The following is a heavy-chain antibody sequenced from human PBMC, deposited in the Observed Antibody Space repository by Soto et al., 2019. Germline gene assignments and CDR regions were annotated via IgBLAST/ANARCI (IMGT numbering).Heavy chain of an antibody. CDR2: IYYSGST. Sequence: PSETLSLTCTVSGGSISSYYSSWIRQPPGKGLEWIGSIYYSGSTNYNPSLKSRVTISVDTSKNQFSLKLSSVTAADTAVYYCAGPRDYYDSSGYYYLDYWGQGSLVTVAS. J-gene: IGHJ4*02. CDR3: AGPRDYYDSSGYYYLDY. CDR1: GGSISSYY. D-gene: IGHD3-22*01. V-gene: IGHV4-59*01.